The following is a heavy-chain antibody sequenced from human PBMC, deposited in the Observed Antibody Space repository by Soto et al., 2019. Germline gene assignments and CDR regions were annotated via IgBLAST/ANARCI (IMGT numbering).Heavy chain of an antibody. CDR3: ARVRDFWSGYYTRTWGSRVYYYMAV. D-gene: IGHD3-3*01. V-gene: IGHV4-59*01. CDR1: GGSISSYY. J-gene: IGHJ6*03. Sequence: PSETLSLTCTVSGGSISSYYWSWIRQPPGKGLEWIGYIYYSGSANYNPSLKSRVTISVDTSKNQFSLKLSSVTAADTAVYYCARVRDFWSGYYTRTWGSRVYYYMAVWGKGTTVTVSS. CDR2: IYYSGSA.